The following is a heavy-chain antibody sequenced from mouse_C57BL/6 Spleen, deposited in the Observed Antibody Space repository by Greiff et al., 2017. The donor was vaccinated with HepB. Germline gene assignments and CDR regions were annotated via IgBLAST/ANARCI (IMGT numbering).Heavy chain of an antibody. V-gene: IGHV5-4*03. CDR1: GFTFSSYA. CDR3: ARDSTVVATDAMDY. D-gene: IGHD1-1*01. J-gene: IGHJ4*01. CDR2: ISDGGSYT. Sequence: EVKLMESGGGLVKPGGSLKLSCAASGFTFSSYAMSWVRQTPEKRLEWVATISDGGSYTYYPDNVKGRFTISRDNAKNNRYLQMSQLKSEDTAMYFCARDSTVVATDAMDYWGQGTTVTVSS.